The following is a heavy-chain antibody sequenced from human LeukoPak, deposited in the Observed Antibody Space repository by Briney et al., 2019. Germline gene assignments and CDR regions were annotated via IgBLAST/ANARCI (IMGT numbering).Heavy chain of an antibody. CDR3: AKDWVVVVAATLGY. CDR2: ISGSGGST. CDR1: GFTFSSYA. V-gene: IGHV3-23*01. J-gene: IGHJ4*02. Sequence: GGSLRLSCAASGFTFSSYAMSWVRQAPGKGLEWVSAISGSGGSTCYADSVKGRFTISRDNSKNTLYLQMNSLRAEDTAVYYCAKDWVVVVAATLGYWGQGTLVTVSS. D-gene: IGHD2-15*01.